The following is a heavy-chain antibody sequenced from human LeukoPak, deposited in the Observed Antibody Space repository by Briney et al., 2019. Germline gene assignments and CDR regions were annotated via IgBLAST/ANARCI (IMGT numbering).Heavy chain of an antibody. V-gene: IGHV4-31*03. CDR2: IYYSGST. J-gene: IGHJ6*02. Sequence: SETLSLTCTVSGGSISSGGYYWSWIRQHPGKGLEWIGYIYYSGSTYYNPSLKSRVTISVDTSKNQFSLKLSSVTAADTAVYYCARDSAGYYYYYGMDVWGQGTTVTVSS. CDR1: GGSISSGGYY. CDR3: ARDSAGYYYYYGMDV.